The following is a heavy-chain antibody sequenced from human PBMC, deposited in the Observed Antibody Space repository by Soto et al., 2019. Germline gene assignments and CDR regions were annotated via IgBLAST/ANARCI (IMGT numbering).Heavy chain of an antibody. CDR1: GASISSYH. J-gene: IGHJ4*02. V-gene: IGHV4-59*08. CDR3: AKYGDHHYFDH. CDR2: IDDSGST. Sequence: QVQLQESGPGLVKPSETLSLTCTVSGASISSYHWSWIRQPPGKGLEWIGYIDDSGSTRYNPSLKSRVTISEDTSKNQFSLKVTSVTAADTAMYHCAKYGDHHYFDHWGQGALVTVSS. D-gene: IGHD3-10*01.